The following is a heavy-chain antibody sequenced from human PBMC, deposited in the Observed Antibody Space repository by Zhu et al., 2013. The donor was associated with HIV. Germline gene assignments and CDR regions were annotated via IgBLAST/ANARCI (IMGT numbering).Heavy chain of an antibody. V-gene: IGHV1-69-2*01. Sequence: EVQLLQSGAEVKKPGTTVKISCNFSGYTFSDYYIHWVQQAPGKGLQWMGLVDPADGGTRDAEKFLGRVTITADRALNTAYLELTGLRSDDTAMYYCVTSSGTSPAYWGQGNPGHRLL. J-gene: IGHJ4*02. CDR1: GYTFSDYY. CDR3: VTSSGTSPAY. D-gene: IGHD1-1*01. CDR2: VDPADGGT.